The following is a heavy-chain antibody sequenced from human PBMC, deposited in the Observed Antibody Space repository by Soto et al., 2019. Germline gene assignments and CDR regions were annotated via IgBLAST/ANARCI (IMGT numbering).Heavy chain of an antibody. J-gene: IGHJ6*02. CDR2: TYYRSKWYN. CDR1: GDSVSSNSAA. Sequence: SQTLSLTCVISGDSVSSNSAAWNCIMHSPSRGLEWLGRTYYRSKWYNDYAVSVKSRITINPDTSKNQFSLQLNSVTPEDTAVYYCARVGYSSYYYGMDVWGQGTTVTVSS. CDR3: ARVGYSSYYYGMDV. V-gene: IGHV6-1*01. D-gene: IGHD5-18*01.